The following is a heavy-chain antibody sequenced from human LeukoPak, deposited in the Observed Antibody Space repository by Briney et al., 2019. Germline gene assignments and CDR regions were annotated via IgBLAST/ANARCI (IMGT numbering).Heavy chain of an antibody. CDR3: ARGADTGSYGSLVYFDY. CDR2: ISDYSGNT. V-gene: IGHV1-18*01. Sequence: ASVKVSCKASGYTFTSYGISWVRQAPGQGLEWMGLISDYSGNTNFAQKLQGRVTMTTDTSTSTAYMELRSLRADDTAVYFCARGADTGSYGSLVYFDYWGQGTLVTVSS. CDR1: GYTFTSYG. D-gene: IGHD3-16*01. J-gene: IGHJ4*02.